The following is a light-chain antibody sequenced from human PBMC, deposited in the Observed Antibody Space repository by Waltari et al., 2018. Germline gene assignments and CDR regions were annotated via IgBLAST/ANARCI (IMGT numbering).Light chain of an antibody. Sequence: QSALTQPASVSGSPGQSITISCTATSRDVGAFNYVSWYQQHPGKAPNLIIYDVTNRPSGVSSRFSDSKCGNMAYLTISGLQADEEADYYCSSYSSSSALRVFGGGTKLTVL. CDR1: SRDVGAFNY. V-gene: IGLV2-14*03. CDR3: SSYSSSSALRV. J-gene: IGLJ3*02. CDR2: DVT.